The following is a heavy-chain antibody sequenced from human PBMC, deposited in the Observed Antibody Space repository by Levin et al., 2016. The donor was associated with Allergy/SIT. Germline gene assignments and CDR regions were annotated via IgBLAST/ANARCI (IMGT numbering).Heavy chain of an antibody. V-gene: IGHV3-53*04. CDR3: ARDLGDY. Sequence: VRQMPGKGLEWVSVIYSGGSTYYADSVKGRFTISRHNSKNTLYLQMNSLRAEDTAVYYCARDLGDYWGQGTLVTVSS. J-gene: IGHJ4*02. CDR2: IYSGGST.